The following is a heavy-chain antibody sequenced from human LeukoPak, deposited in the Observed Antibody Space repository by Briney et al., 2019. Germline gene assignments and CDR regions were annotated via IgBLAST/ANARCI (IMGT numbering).Heavy chain of an antibody. CDR1: GGSISSGGYY. CDR3: ATWQRGQFDY. D-gene: IGHD3-10*01. V-gene: IGHV4-61*08. CDR2: IYYSGST. Sequence: SETLSLTCTVSGGSISSGGYYWTWIRQHPGKGLEWIGYIYYSGSTNYSPSLKSRVTISVDPSKNQFSLKLSSVTAADTAVYYCATWQRGQFDYWGQGTLVTVSS. J-gene: IGHJ4*02.